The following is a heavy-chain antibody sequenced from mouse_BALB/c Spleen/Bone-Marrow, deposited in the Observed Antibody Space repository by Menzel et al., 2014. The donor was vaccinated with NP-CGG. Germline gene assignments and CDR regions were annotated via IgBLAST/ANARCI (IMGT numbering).Heavy chain of an antibody. CDR2: IYPGDGDT. V-gene: IGHV1-87*01. CDR1: GYTLTSYW. D-gene: IGHD2-3*01. CDR3: ARALGDGYYYAMDY. Sequence: QVQLKESGAELARPGASVKLSCKASGYTLTSYWMQWVKQRPGQGLEWIGAIYPGDGDTRYTQKFKGKATLTVDISSSAAYIQLSSLASEDSAVYYCARALGDGYYYAMDYWGQGTSVTVSS. J-gene: IGHJ4*01.